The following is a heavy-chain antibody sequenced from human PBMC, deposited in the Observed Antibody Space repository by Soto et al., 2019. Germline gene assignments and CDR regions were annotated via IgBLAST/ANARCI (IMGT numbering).Heavy chain of an antibody. Sequence: GSLRLSCAASGFTFSTYSMNWVRQAPGKGLEWVSSISSSSSYIYYADSVKGRFTISRDNAKNSLYLQMNSLRAEDTTVYYCAGVELIYYDMDVWGQGTTVTVSS. CDR2: ISSSSSYI. CDR1: GFTFSTYS. CDR3: AGVELIYYDMDV. J-gene: IGHJ6*02. V-gene: IGHV3-21*01.